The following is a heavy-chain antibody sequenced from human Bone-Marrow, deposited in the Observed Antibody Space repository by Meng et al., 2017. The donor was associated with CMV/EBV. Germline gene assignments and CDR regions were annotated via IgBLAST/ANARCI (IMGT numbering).Heavy chain of an antibody. D-gene: IGHD1-26*01. Sequence: SETLSLTCTVSDGSISSYYWSWIRQPPGKGLEWIGYIYYSGSTNYNPSLKSRVTISVDTSKNQFSLKLSSVSAADTAVYYCARYRNSGSTNGFDYWGQGTLVTVSS. J-gene: IGHJ4*02. CDR2: IYYSGST. V-gene: IGHV4-59*01. CDR3: ARYRNSGSTNGFDY. CDR1: DGSISSYY.